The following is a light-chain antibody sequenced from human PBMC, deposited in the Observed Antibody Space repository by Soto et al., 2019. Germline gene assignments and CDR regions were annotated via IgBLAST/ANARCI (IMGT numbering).Light chain of an antibody. Sequence: EIVLTQSPGTLSLSPGERATLSCRVSLSINSNYLAWYQQKPGQAPRLLIYGASSRATGIPDRFSGSGSGTDFTLTISRLEPEDFAVYYCQQYGSSQYTFGLGTKLEIK. CDR3: QQYGSSQYT. J-gene: IGKJ2*01. CDR2: GAS. V-gene: IGKV3-20*01. CDR1: LSINSNY.